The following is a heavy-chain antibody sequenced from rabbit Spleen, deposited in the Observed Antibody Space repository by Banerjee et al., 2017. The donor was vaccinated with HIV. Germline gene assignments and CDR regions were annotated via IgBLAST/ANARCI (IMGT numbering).Heavy chain of an antibody. CDR3: ARDTGSSFSSYGMDL. CDR2: INAVTGKA. D-gene: IGHD8-1*01. CDR1: GFDFSYNYY. Sequence: QEQLVESGGGLVQPEGSLTLTCKAAGFDFSYNYYMCWVRQAPGKGLEWIACINAVTGKAVYASWAKGRFTISKTSSTTVTLQMTSLTAADTATYFCARDTGSSFSSYGMDLWCPGTLVTVS. V-gene: IGHV1S45*01. J-gene: IGHJ6*01.